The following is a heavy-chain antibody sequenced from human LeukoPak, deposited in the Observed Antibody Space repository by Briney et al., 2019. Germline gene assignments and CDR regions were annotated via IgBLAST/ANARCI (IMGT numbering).Heavy chain of an antibody. CDR1: GFTFSSYA. Sequence: PGGSLRLSCAASGFTFSSYAMSWVRQAPGKGLGWVSTISGSGGGTYSADSVKGRFTISRDNSKNTLYLQMNSLRAEDTAVYYCAKDRGLLWFGELLPWGQGTLVTVSS. V-gene: IGHV3-23*01. D-gene: IGHD3-10*01. CDR3: AKDRGLLWFGELLP. CDR2: ISGSGGGT. J-gene: IGHJ5*02.